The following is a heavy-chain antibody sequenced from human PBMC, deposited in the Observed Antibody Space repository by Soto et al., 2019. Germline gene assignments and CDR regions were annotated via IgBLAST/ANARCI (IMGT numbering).Heavy chain of an antibody. CDR2: ISSSSAYI. V-gene: IGHV3-21*01. CDR1: GFTFSTYS. D-gene: IGHD3-3*01. J-gene: IGHJ4*02. Sequence: EVYLVESGGGLVKPGGSLRLSCAASGFTFSTYSMNWARQAPRKGLEWVSSISSSSAYIYYADSVTGRFTISRDNTKNSLFLQMNSLRAEDTAVYYCTRAHYNFWSGSTSGTPFDYWGQGIFVTVSS. CDR3: TRAHYNFWSGSTSGTPFDY.